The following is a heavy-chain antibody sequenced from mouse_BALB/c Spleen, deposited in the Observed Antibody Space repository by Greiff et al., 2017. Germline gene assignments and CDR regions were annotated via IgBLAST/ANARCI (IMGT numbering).Heavy chain of an antibody. V-gene: IGHV1-67*01. Sequence: VQLQQSGPELVRPGVSVKISCKGSGYTFTDYAMHWVKQSHAKSLEWIGVISTYYGNTNYNQKFKGKATMTVDKSSSTAYMELARLTSEDSAIYYCARDYYGSSDYYAMDYWGQGTSVTVSS. CDR2: ISTYYGNT. CDR1: GYTFTDYA. J-gene: IGHJ4*01. D-gene: IGHD1-1*01. CDR3: ARDYYGSSDYYAMDY.